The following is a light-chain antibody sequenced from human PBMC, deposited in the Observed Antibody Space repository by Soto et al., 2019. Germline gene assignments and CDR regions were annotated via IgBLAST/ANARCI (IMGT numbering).Light chain of an antibody. Sequence: EIVLTQSPDTLSLSPGERATLSCRASQSIVKSVAWYQQKPGQAPRLLIYDASKRATGIPARFSGSGSGTDFTLTISSLEPEDFAVYSCQQRSNWPLTFGGATNLEI. V-gene: IGKV3-11*01. J-gene: IGKJ4*01. CDR1: QSIVKS. CDR2: DAS. CDR3: QQRSNWPLT.